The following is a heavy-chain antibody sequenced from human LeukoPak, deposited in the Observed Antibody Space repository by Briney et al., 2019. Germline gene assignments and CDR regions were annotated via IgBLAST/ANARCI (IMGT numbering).Heavy chain of an antibody. V-gene: IGHV3-7*05. CDR3: ATDKRDIAVVPAAMGDYYNYGMDV. Sequence: PGGSLRLSCAASGFTFSNYWMSWVRQAPGKGLEWVASIKQDESDKYYVGSVKGRFTISRDNAKKSLCLQMNSLRAEETAVYYCATDKRDIAVVPAAMGDYYNYGMDVWGQGTMVTVTS. D-gene: IGHD2-2*01. CDR2: IKQDESDK. J-gene: IGHJ6*02. CDR1: GFTFSNYW.